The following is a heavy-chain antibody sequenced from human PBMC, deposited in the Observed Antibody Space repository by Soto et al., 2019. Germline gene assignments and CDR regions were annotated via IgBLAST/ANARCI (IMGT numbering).Heavy chain of an antibody. CDR2: VNPILSMS. CDR1: GDTFSFYT. V-gene: IGHV1-69*02. J-gene: IGHJ4*02. CDR3: ATSYGSGYRAFDY. Sequence: QVQLVQSGAELKKPGSSVKVSCKASGDTFSFYTINWVRQAPGLGLEWMGRVNPILSMSNYAQKFQGRVTMTADKSTSTAYRGLRSLRSEDTAFYYCATSYGSGYRAFDYWGQGALVTVSS. D-gene: IGHD3-10*01.